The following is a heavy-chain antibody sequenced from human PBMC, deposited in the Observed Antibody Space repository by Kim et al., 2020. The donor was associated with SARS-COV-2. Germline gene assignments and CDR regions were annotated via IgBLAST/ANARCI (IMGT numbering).Heavy chain of an antibody. V-gene: IGHV4-34*01. J-gene: IGHJ4*02. Sequence: TNYTPSLKSRVTISVDTSKNQFSLKLSSVTAADTAVYYCARGVGATTIDYWGQGTLVTVSS. CDR2: T. D-gene: IGHD1-26*01. CDR3: ARGVGATTIDY.